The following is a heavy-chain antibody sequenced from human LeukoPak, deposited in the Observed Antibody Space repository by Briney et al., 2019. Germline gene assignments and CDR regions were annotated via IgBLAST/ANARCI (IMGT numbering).Heavy chain of an antibody. D-gene: IGHD3-9*01. CDR2: ISYDGSNK. Sequence: GGSLRLSCAASGFTFSSYAMHWVRQAPGKGLEWVAVISYDGSNKYYADSVKGRFTISRGNSKNTLYLQMNSLRAEDTAVYYCARGNLGRRYFDWLLSPVGNYGMDVWGQGTTVTVSS. CDR3: ARGNLGRRYFDWLLSPVGNYGMDV. V-gene: IGHV3-30*04. CDR1: GFTFSSYA. J-gene: IGHJ6*02.